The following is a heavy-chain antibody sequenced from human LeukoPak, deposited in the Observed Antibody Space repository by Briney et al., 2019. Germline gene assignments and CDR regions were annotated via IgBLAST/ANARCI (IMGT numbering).Heavy chain of an antibody. CDR3: AKSLFTSATGTGRAFHI. D-gene: IGHD1-1*01. J-gene: IGHJ3*02. Sequence: GGSLRLSCAASGFTFSSYAMSWVRQAPGRGLEWVSAISASGDVTFYADSLRGRFTISRDNSKSTLYLQMNGLRAEDTAIFYCAKSLFTSATGTGRAFHIWGQGTRVTVSS. CDR2: ISASGDVT. V-gene: IGHV3-23*01. CDR1: GFTFSSYA.